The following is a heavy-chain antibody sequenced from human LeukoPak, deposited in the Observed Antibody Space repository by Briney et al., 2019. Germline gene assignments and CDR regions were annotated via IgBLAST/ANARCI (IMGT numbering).Heavy chain of an antibody. V-gene: IGHV3-23*01. CDR3: AKVSESNYDILTGYYTPYYFDY. CDR2: ICYNGGRT. D-gene: IGHD3-9*01. J-gene: IGHJ4*02. CDR1: GFTFFRYG. Sequence: GGALRLSCEGSGFTFFRYGMSWGRPGPGEGVGWGSGICYNGGRTFYADSVKGRFTISRDNSKNILYLQMNSLRADDTAVYYCAKVSESNYDILTGYYTPYYFDYWGQGTLVTVSS.